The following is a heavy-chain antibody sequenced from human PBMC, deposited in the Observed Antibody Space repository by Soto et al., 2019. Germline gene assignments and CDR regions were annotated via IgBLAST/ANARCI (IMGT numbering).Heavy chain of an antibody. Sequence: SETLSLTCTVSGGSISSYYWSWIRQPPGKGLEWIGSIYYSGSTNYSPSIKSRITISVDTSKNQFSLKLSSVTAADTAVYYCARTYGDYVFDYWGQGTLVTVSS. CDR2: IYYSGST. D-gene: IGHD4-17*01. J-gene: IGHJ4*02. CDR3: ARTYGDYVFDY. V-gene: IGHV4-59*01. CDR1: GGSISSYY.